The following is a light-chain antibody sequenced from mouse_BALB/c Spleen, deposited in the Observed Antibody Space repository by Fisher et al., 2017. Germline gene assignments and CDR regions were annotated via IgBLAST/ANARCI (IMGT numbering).Light chain of an antibody. V-gene: IGKV4-59*01. CDR1: SSVSS. CDR2: DTS. Sequence: IVLTQSPAIMSASPGEKVTMTCRASSSVSSSYLHWYQQKSGTSPKRWIYDTSKLASGVPARFSGSGSGNSYSLTISSMEAEDAATYYCQQWSSNPPTFGSGTKLEIK. CDR3: QQWSSNPPT. J-gene: IGKJ4*01.